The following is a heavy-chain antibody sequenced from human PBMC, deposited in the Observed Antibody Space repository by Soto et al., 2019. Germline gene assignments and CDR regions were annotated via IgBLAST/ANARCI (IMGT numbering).Heavy chain of an antibody. CDR2: ISAYNGNT. D-gene: IGHD3-10*01. V-gene: IGHV1-18*01. CDR1: GYTFTSYG. J-gene: IGHJ4*02. CDR3: ARLEVDYGSGSYYYFDY. Sequence: ASVKVSCKASGYTFTSYGISWVRQAPGQGLEWMGWISAYNGNTNYAQKLRGRVTMTTDTSTSTAYMELRSLRSDDTAVYYCARLEVDYGSGSYYYFDYWGQGTLVTVSS.